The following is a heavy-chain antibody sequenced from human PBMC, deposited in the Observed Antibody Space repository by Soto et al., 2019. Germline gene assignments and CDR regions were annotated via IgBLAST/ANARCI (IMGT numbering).Heavy chain of an antibody. Sequence: PPETLSLTRTVSGTSISGRTRHWGWIRQPPGKGLEWIGSIYYSGSTYYNPSLKSRATISVDTSNNQFSLTLSSVPAEDTAVYYCARLADYWGQGTLVTVSS. J-gene: IGHJ4*02. V-gene: IGHV4-39*01. CDR2: IYYSGST. CDR3: ARLADY. CDR1: GTSISGRTRH.